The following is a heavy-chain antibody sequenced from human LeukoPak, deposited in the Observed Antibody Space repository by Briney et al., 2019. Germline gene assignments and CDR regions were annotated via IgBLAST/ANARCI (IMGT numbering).Heavy chain of an antibody. CDR2: INHSGST. V-gene: IGHV4-34*01. CDR3: ARGVVAITMIVVVLTRGYYFDY. D-gene: IGHD3-22*01. J-gene: IGHJ4*02. CDR1: GGSFSGYY. Sequence: SETLSLTCAVYGGSFSGYYWCWIRQPPGKGLEWIGEINHSGSTNYNPSLKSRVTISVDTSKNQFSLKLSSVTAADTAVYYCARGVVAITMIVVVLTRGYYFDYWGQGTLVTVSS.